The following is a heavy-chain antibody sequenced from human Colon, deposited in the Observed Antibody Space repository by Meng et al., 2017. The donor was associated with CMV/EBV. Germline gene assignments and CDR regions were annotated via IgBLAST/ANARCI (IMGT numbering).Heavy chain of an antibody. V-gene: IGHV5-51*01. D-gene: IGHD3-10*01. CDR1: GFTFTTYW. CDR2: IYPNDNDT. J-gene: IGHJ6*02. Sequence: GESLKISCRGSGFTFTTYWIAWVRQMPGRGLEWMGIIYPNDNDTRYSPSFQGQVTISADKSIGTAYLQWSSLKASDPAIYYCARRYGAGSYGMDVWGLGTTVTVSS. CDR3: ARRYGAGSYGMDV.